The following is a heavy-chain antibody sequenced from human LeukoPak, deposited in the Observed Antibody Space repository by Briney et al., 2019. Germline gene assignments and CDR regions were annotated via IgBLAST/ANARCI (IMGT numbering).Heavy chain of an antibody. V-gene: IGHV1-46*03. J-gene: IGHJ4*02. D-gene: IGHD5-12*01. CDR3: ARSRGFSGYDYVDH. CDR2: INPSAGRT. Sequence: RASVKVSCKSSGYTITNYYMHWVRQAPGQGLEWMGIINPSAGRTTYAQKFQGRISVTRDTSRSTAYMELSSLTSEDTAVYYCARSRGFSGYDYVDHWGQGTLVTVSS. CDR1: GYTITNYY.